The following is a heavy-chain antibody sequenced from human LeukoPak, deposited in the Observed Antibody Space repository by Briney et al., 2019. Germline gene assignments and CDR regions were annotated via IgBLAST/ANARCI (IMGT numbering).Heavy chain of an antibody. D-gene: IGHD6-13*01. Sequence: PSETLSLTCTVSGGSISTSRYYWGWIRQPPGKGLEWIGSMHYSGSTYYNPSLKSRVTISVDTSKNQFSLKLSSVTAADTAVYYCARVTAAAGTIWGQGTLVTVSS. J-gene: IGHJ4*02. CDR1: GGSISTSRYY. V-gene: IGHV4-39*07. CDR3: ARVTAAAGTI. CDR2: MHYSGST.